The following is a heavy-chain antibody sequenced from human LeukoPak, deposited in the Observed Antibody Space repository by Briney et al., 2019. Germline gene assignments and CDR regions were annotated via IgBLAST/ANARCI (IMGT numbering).Heavy chain of an antibody. CDR3: ATASGYGYYYYYGMDV. J-gene: IGHJ6*02. D-gene: IGHD3-22*01. V-gene: IGHV3-23*01. Sequence: PGGSLRLSCAASGFTFSSSAMSSVRPAPGKGLEWVSAISGSGGSTYYADSVKGRFTISRHNSKNTLYLQMNSLRAEDTAVYYCATASGYGYYYYYGMDVWGQGTTVTVSS. CDR1: GFTFSSSA. CDR2: ISGSGGST.